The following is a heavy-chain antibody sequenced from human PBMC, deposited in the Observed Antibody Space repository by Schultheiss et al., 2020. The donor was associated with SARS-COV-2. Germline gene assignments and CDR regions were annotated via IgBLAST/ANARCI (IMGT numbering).Heavy chain of an antibody. CDR3: ARGPQFLEWLLYPKEYYYYGMDV. J-gene: IGHJ6*02. Sequence: GGSLRLSCAASGFTFSSYAMHWVRQAPGKGLEWVAVISYDGSNKYYADSVKGRFTIYRDNSKNTLYLQMNSLRAEDTAVYYCARGPQFLEWLLYPKEYYYYGMDVWGQGTTVTVSS. D-gene: IGHD3-3*01. CDR1: GFTFSSYA. V-gene: IGHV3-30-3*01. CDR2: ISYDGSNK.